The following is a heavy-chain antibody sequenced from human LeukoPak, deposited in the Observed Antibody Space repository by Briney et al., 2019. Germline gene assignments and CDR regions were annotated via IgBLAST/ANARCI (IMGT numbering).Heavy chain of an antibody. Sequence: GGSLRLSCAASGFTFSSYAMNWVRQAPGKGLEWVSAISGSGGSTYYADSVKGRFTISRDNSKNTLYLQMNSLRAEDTAVYYSAQEPSRGRAPNYNWFDPRGEGTLVTVSS. J-gene: IGHJ5*02. CDR1: GFTFSSYA. D-gene: IGHD6-19*01. CDR3: AQEPSRGRAPNYNWFDP. V-gene: IGHV3-23*01. CDR2: ISGSGGST.